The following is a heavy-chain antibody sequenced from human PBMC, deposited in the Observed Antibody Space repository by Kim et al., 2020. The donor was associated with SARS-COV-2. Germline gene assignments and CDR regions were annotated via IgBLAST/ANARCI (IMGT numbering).Heavy chain of an antibody. V-gene: IGHV3-66*02. CDR1: GFTVRNNY. Sequence: GGSLRLSCAASGFTVRNNYMSWVRQAPGKGLEWVAVIHSDSAYYGDSVKGRFTISKDSSQNTLHLQMNSLRDEDPAIYYCSKNLGCRCFLDFWGQGILVTVS. CDR3: SKNLGCRCFLDF. J-gene: IGHJ4*02. CDR2: IHSDSA. D-gene: IGHD6-19*01.